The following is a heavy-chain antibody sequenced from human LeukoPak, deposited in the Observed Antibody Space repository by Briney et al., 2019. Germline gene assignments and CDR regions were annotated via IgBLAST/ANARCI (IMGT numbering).Heavy chain of an antibody. CDR1: GFTFSSYA. V-gene: IGHV3-23*01. J-gene: IGHJ4*02. CDR2: ISGSGGST. Sequence: GGSLRLSCAASGFTFSSYAMSWVRQAPGKGLEWVSAISGSGGSTYYADSVKGRFTISRDNAQNSPYLQMNSLRVEDTAVYYCARHPNSNWDYWGQGTLVTVSS. D-gene: IGHD6-13*01. CDR3: ARHPNSNWDY.